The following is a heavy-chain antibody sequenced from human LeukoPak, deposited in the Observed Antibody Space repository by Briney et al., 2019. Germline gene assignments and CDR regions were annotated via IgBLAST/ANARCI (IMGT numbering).Heavy chain of an antibody. CDR3: ARWSYSNGWFIDY. Sequence: GGSLRLSCAASGFIISSYWMTWVRQAPGKGLEWVANIKQDGSERNYVDSVRGRFTVSRDNAKNSLYLQMNSLRAEDTAVYYCARWSYSNGWFIDYWGQGTLVTVSS. CDR1: GFIISSYW. V-gene: IGHV3-7*01. CDR2: IKQDGSER. D-gene: IGHD6-19*01. J-gene: IGHJ4*02.